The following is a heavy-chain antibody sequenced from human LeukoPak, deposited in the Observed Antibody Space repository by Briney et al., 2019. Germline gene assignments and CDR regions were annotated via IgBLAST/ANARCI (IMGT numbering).Heavy chain of an antibody. Sequence: PSETLSLTCTVSGGSISSYYWSWIRQPPGKGLEWIGYIYYSGSTNYNPSLKSRVTISVDTSKNQFSLKLSSVTAADTAVYYCARAMGRSSSRLRSRFWFDPWGQGTLVTVSS. CDR2: IYYSGST. D-gene: IGHD6-13*01. V-gene: IGHV4-59*08. CDR3: ARAMGRSSSRLRSRFWFDP. J-gene: IGHJ5*02. CDR1: GGSISSYY.